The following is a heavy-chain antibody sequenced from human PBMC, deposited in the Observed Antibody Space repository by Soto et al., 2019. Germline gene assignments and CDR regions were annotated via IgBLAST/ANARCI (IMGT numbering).Heavy chain of an antibody. CDR1: GYTFTYYD. J-gene: IGHJ4*02. Sequence: ASVKVSCKASGYTFTYYDINWVRQAPGQGLEWMGWMSPNSGNAGYAQNFQGRVAMTRRTSISTAYMELSSLRYEDTAVYYCAAGYCYGDSCYVFDYWGQGTLVTVSS. D-gene: IGHD2-15*01. CDR2: MSPNSGNA. V-gene: IGHV1-8*01. CDR3: AAGYCYGDSCYVFDY.